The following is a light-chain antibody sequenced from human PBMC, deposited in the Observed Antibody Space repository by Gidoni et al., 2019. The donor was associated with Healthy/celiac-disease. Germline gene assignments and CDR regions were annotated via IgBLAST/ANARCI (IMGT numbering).Light chain of an antibody. V-gene: IGKV3-20*01. CDR1: QSVSSSY. J-gene: IGKJ4*01. CDR2: GES. Sequence: EIVLTQSPGTLSLSPGERATLSCRARQSVSSSYLAWYQQKPGQAPRLLIYGESSRATGIPDRFSGSGSGTDFTLTISRLEPEDFAVYYCQQYGSSPPLTFGGGTKVEIK. CDR3: QQYGSSPPLT.